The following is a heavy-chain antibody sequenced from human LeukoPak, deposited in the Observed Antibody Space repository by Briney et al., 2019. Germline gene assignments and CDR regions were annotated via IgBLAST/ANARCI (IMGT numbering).Heavy chain of an antibody. J-gene: IGHJ4*02. V-gene: IGHV1-2*02. CDR2: FNPNLGGT. CDR1: GYTFTDYY. D-gene: IGHD4-17*01. Sequence: AAVKVSCKASGYTFTDYYIHWVRQAPGQGLEWMGWFNPNLGGTNYAQKFQDSVTMTSDTSISTAYMEVGSLRSDDTAVYCCARPRSSYEYGDYESFDFWGQGTLVTVSS. CDR3: ARPRSSYEYGDYESFDF.